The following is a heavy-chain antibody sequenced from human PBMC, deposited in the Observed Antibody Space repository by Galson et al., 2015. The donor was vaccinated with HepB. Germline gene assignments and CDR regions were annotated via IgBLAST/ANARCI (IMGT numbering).Heavy chain of an antibody. J-gene: IGHJ5*02. CDR3: AKVRGSQYNKGDWFDP. Sequence: SLRLSCAASGFKFSTSAMTWVRQAPGKGLEWVSSISGSGTNTYYADSVKGRFTISRGNSENTLYLQMNSLRAEDTAVYFCAKVRGSQYNKGDWFDPWGQGTLVTVSS. CDR1: GFKFSTSA. D-gene: IGHD3-10*01. CDR2: ISGSGTNT. V-gene: IGHV3-23*01.